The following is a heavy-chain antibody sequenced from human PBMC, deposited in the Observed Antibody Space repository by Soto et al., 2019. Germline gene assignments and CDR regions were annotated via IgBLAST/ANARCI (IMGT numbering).Heavy chain of an antibody. Sequence: QVQLVESGGGVVQPGRSLRLSCAASGFTFSSYAMHWVRQAPGKGLEWVAVISYDGSNKYYADSVKGRFTISRDNSKNTLYLQMNSLRAEDTAVYYCARDWEHFFDSWGQGTLVTVSS. CDR1: GFTFSSYA. J-gene: IGHJ4*02. CDR3: ARDWEHFFDS. V-gene: IGHV3-30-3*01. D-gene: IGHD1-26*01. CDR2: ISYDGSNK.